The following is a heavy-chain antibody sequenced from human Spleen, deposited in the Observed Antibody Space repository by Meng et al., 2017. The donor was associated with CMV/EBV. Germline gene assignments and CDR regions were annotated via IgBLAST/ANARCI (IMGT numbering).Heavy chain of an antibody. V-gene: IGHV4-59*01. Sequence: SETLSLTCTVSGGSISSYYWSWIRQPPGKGLEWIGYIYYSGSTNYNPSLKSRVTISVDTSKNQFSLKLSSVTAADTAVYYCARVREVGYNWGFDIWGQGTMVT. J-gene: IGHJ3*02. CDR2: IYYSGST. CDR1: GGSISSYY. D-gene: IGHD1-1*01. CDR3: ARVREVGYNWGFDI.